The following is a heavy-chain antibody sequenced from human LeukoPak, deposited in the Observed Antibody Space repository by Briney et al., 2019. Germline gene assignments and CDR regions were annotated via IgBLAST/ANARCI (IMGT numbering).Heavy chain of an antibody. D-gene: IGHD2-8*01. Sequence: SVKVSCKASGGTFSSYAISWVRQAPGQGLEWMGGIIPIFGTANYAQKFQGRVTMTRDTPTNTVYMELSSLRTEDTAVYYCASVYLYGMDVWGQGTTVTVSS. CDR3: ASVYLYGMDV. V-gene: IGHV1-69*05. CDR1: GGTFSSYA. CDR2: IIPIFGTA. J-gene: IGHJ6*02.